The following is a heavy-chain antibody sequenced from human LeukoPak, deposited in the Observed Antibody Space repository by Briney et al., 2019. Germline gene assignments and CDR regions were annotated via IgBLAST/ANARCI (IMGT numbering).Heavy chain of an antibody. J-gene: IGHJ4*02. Sequence: ASVKVSCKASGYTFTGYYMHWVRQAPGQGLEWMGWINPNSGGTNYAQKFQGRVTMTRDTPISTAYMELSRLRSDDTAVYYCARGPGYDFWSGYYSVFDYWGQGTLVTVSS. CDR3: ARGPGYDFWSGYYSVFDY. CDR1: GYTFTGYY. D-gene: IGHD3-3*01. V-gene: IGHV1-2*02. CDR2: INPNSGGT.